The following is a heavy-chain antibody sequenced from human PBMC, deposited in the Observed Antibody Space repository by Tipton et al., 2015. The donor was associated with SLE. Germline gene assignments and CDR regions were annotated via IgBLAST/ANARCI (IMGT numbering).Heavy chain of an antibody. J-gene: IGHJ4*02. V-gene: IGHV4-59*01. CDR3: PRHKPSSSCLDY. Sequence: LRLSCTVSGGSITDYSWSWVRQPPGKGLEWIWSIDYTGTSNYNPSLKSRITISGDTSKNQFSLKLRSVTAADAAVYYCPRHKPSSSCLDYWGQGTLVTVDS. CDR2: IDYTGTS. D-gene: IGHD6-13*01. CDR1: GGSITDYS.